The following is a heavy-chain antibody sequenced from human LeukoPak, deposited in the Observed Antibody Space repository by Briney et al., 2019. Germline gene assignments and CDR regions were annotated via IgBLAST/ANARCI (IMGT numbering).Heavy chain of an antibody. J-gene: IGHJ4*02. CDR1: GGSISSYYW. V-gene: IGHV2-5*08. CDR3: AHREKGAGYIKYDY. CDR2: IYWDDDK. Sequence: TLSLTCTVSGGSISSYYWSWIRQPPGKALEWLALIYWDDDKRYSPSLKSRLTITKDTSKNQVVLTMTNMDSVDTATYYCAHREKGAGYIKYDYWGQGTLVTVSS. D-gene: IGHD5-24*01.